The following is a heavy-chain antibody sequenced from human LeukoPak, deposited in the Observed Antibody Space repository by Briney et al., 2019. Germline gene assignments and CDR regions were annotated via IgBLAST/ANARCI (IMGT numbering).Heavy chain of an antibody. J-gene: IGHJ4*02. V-gene: IGHV3-33*06. Sequence: GSLRLSCAASGFTFSSYWMHWVRQAPGKGLEWVAVIWYDGSNKYYADSVKGRFTISRDNSKNTLYLQMNSLRAEDTAVYYCAKDRAGATFFDYWGQGTLVTVSS. CDR1: GFTFSSYW. CDR3: AKDRAGATFFDY. D-gene: IGHD1-26*01. CDR2: IWYDGSNK.